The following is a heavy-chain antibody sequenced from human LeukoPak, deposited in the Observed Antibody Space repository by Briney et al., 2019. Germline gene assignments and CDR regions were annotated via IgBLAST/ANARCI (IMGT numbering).Heavy chain of an antibody. J-gene: IGHJ3*02. CDR2: IYYSGST. Sequence: PSETLSLTCTASGGSISSYYWSWIRQPPGKGLGWIGYIYYSGSTNYNPSLKSRVTISVDTSKNQFSLKLSSVTAADTAVYYCARLGYSYGFPPDAFDIWGQGTMVTVSS. CDR3: ARLGYSYGFPPDAFDI. V-gene: IGHV4-59*08. D-gene: IGHD5-18*01. CDR1: GGSISSYY.